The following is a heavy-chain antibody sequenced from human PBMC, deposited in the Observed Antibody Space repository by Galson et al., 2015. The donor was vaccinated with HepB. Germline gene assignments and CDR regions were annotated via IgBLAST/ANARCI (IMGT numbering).Heavy chain of an antibody. Sequence: SLRLSCAAFRFTFRSHGMHWVRQAPGKGLEWVAVIWYDGNNEYYTDSVKGRFTISRDNSKNTLYLQMNSLRAEDTAVYYCARDRERDGNNAGFDYWGQGTLVTVSS. J-gene: IGHJ4*02. CDR2: IWYDGNNE. V-gene: IGHV3-33*01. CDR3: ARDRERDGNNAGFDY. CDR1: RFTFRSHG. D-gene: IGHD1/OR15-1a*01.